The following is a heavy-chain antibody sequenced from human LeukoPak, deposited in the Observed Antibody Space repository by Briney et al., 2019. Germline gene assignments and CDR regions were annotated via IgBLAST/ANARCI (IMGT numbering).Heavy chain of an antibody. V-gene: IGHV1-8*01. Sequence: ASVKVSCKASGYTFTSYDINWVRQATGQGLEWMGWMNPNSGNTGYAQKFQGRVTMTRNTSISTAYMELSSLISEDTAVYYCARGSYSGSYLNWFDPWGQGTLVTVSS. CDR2: MNPNSGNT. J-gene: IGHJ5*02. D-gene: IGHD3-10*01. CDR3: ARGSYSGSYLNWFDP. CDR1: GYTFTSYD.